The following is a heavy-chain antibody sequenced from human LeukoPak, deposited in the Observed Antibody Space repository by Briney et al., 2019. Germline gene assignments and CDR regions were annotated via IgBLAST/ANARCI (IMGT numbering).Heavy chain of an antibody. V-gene: IGHV3-30-3*02. D-gene: IGHD2-2*01. J-gene: IGHJ3*02. CDR3: AKTLGYCSSTSCRGAFDI. CDR2: ISYDGSNK. Sequence: PGGSLRLSCAASGFTFSSYAMHWVRQAPGKGLEWVAVISYDGSNKYYADSVKGRFTISRDNSRNTLYLQMNSLRAEDTAVYYCAKTLGYCSSTSCRGAFDIWGQGTMVTVSS. CDR1: GFTFSSYA.